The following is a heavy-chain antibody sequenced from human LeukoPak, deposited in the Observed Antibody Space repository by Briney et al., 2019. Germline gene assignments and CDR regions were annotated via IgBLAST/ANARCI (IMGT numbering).Heavy chain of an antibody. CDR3: ASPFDY. J-gene: IGHJ4*02. CDR1: GFTFSSYA. CDR2: ISSSSSTI. V-gene: IGHV3-48*04. Sequence: GGSLRLSCAASGFTFSSYAMNWVRQAPGKGLEWVSYISSSSSTIYYADSVKGRFTISRDNAKNSLYLQMNSLRAEDTAVYYCASPFDYWGQGTLVTVSS.